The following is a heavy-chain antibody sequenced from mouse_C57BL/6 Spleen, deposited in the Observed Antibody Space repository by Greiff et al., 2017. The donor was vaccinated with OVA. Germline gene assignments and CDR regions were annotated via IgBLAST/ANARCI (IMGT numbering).Heavy chain of an antibody. CDR3: ARSRGTTVGATTYYFDY. CDR1: GYTFTSYG. V-gene: IGHV1-81*01. Sequence: QVQLQQSGAELARPGASVKLSCKASGYTFTSYGISWVKQRTGQGLEWIGEIYPRSGNTYYNEKFKGKATLTADKSSSTAYMELRSLTSEDSAVYFCARSRGTTVGATTYYFDYWGQGTTLTVSS. D-gene: IGHD1-1*01. J-gene: IGHJ2*01. CDR2: IYPRSGNT.